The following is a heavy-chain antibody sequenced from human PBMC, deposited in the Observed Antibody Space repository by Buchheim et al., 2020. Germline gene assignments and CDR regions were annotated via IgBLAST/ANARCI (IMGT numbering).Heavy chain of an antibody. CDR2: IDISGANT. V-gene: IGHV3-23*04. Sequence: LLVESGGDLVQPGGSLRLSCAASTFTFSNHAMTWVRQAPGKGLEWVASIDISGANTYYADSVRGRFSISRDNSKNTVYLQLTSLRPDDTALYYCAQELRPNDSWGPGTL. J-gene: IGHJ4*02. CDR1: TFTFSNHA. CDR3: AQELRPNDS.